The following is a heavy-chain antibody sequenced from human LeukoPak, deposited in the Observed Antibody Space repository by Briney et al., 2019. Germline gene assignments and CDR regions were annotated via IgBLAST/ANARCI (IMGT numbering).Heavy chain of an antibody. J-gene: IGHJ4*02. D-gene: IGHD4-17*01. CDR2: IIPIFGTA. CDR1: GGTFSSYA. CDR3: ARDGPYGDRTFDY. Sequence: SVKVSCKASGGTFSSYAISWVRQAPGQGLEWMGGIIPIFGTANYAQKFQGRVTITADESTSTAYMELSSLRSEDTAVYYCARDGPYGDRTFDYWGQGTLVAVSS. V-gene: IGHV1-69*13.